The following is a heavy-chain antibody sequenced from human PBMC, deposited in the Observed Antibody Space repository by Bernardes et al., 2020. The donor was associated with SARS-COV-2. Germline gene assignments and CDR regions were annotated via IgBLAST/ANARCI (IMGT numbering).Heavy chain of an antibody. V-gene: IGHV4-30-4*01. CDR3: ARYRKYQLLFDY. CDR1: GGSISSDDYY. Sequence: SETLSLTCTVSGGSISSDDYYWSWIPQPKGKDLEWIRYNYYSGSTYYNPSLKSRVTISVDTSKNQFSLKLSSVTAADTAVYYCARYRKYQLLFDYWGQGTLVTVSS. J-gene: IGHJ4*02. D-gene: IGHD2-2*01. CDR2: NYYSGST.